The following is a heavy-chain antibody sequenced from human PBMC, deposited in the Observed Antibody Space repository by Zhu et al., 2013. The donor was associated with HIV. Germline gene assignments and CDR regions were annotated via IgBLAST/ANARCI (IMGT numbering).Heavy chain of an antibody. Sequence: EVQLVESGGGVVQPGRSLRLSCAASGFTFSSFDMNWVRQAPGKGLEWISSISGDDTTIYYTDSVKGRFTISRDNSKNTLYLQMNSLRAEDTAVYYCARDRYSYGTYYFDYWGQGTLVTVSS. D-gene: IGHD5-18*01. J-gene: IGHJ4*02. V-gene: IGHV3-48*01. CDR3: ARDRYSYGTYYFDY. CDR2: ISGDDTTI. CDR1: GFTFSSFD.